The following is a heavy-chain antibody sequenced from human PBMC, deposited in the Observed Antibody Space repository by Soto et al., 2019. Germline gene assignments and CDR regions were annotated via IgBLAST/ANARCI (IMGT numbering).Heavy chain of an antibody. CDR2: INAGNGNT. Sequence: GASVKVSCKASGYTFPSYAMHWVRQAPGQRLEWMGWINAGNGNTKYSQKFQGRVTITRDTSASTAYMELSSLRSEDTAVYYCARVGAYYYGSGSSYWFDPWGQGTLVTVSS. D-gene: IGHD3-10*01. CDR1: GYTFPSYA. V-gene: IGHV1-3*01. J-gene: IGHJ5*02. CDR3: ARVGAYYYGSGSSYWFDP.